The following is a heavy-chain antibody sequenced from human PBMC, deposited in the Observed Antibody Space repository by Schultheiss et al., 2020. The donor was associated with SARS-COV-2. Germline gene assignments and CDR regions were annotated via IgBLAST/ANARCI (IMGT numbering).Heavy chain of an antibody. J-gene: IGHJ4*02. CDR2: ISGSGGST. V-gene: IGHV3-23*01. Sequence: GGSLRLSCAASGFTFSSYAMSWVRQAPGKGLEWVSAISGSGGSTYYADSVKGRFTISRDNSKNTVYLQMNSLRAEDTAVYYCAKDYYDSPYYFDYWGQGTLVTVSS. CDR1: GFTFSSYA. D-gene: IGHD3-22*01. CDR3: AKDYYDSPYYFDY.